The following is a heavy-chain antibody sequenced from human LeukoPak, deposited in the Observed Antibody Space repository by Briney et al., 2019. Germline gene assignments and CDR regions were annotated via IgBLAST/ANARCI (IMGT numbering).Heavy chain of an antibody. CDR1: GGSISSYY. CDR2: IYYSGST. CDR3: ARDPGTAAGYFDY. J-gene: IGHJ4*02. D-gene: IGHD6-13*01. V-gene: IGHV4-59*01. Sequence: PSETLSLTCTVPGGSISSYYWSWIRQPPGKGLEWIGYIYYSGSTNYNPSLKSRVTISVDTSKNQFSLKLSSVTAADTAVYYCARDPGTAAGYFDYWGQGTLVTVSS.